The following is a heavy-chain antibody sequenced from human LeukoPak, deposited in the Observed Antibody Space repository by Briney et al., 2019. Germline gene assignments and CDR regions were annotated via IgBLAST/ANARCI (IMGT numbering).Heavy chain of an antibody. CDR1: GFTFSNYW. V-gene: IGHV3-74*01. J-gene: IGHJ5*02. CDR3: ARDLGYYASGIYYAAWFDP. D-gene: IGHD3-10*01. Sequence: PGGSWRLSCAASGFTFSNYWIHWVRQAPGKGLVWVSRINRDGSSTNYAESVKGRFSISRDNAKNTVYLQMNSLRVEDTAVYFCARDLGYYASGIYYAAWFDPWGQGTLVTVSS. CDR2: INRDGSST.